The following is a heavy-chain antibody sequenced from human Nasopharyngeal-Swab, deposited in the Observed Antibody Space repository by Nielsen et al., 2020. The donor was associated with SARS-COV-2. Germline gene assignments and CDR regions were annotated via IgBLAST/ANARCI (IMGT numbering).Heavy chain of an antibody. D-gene: IGHD2-15*01. Sequence: ASVKVSCKASTSTFNAYYIHWVRRAPGQGLEWMGRINPTTGGTLYTQTFEGRVTMTTDTSTSTTYMELRGLTSDDTAVYYCTRALSGVYDFWGQGALVTVSS. CDR3: TRALSGVYDF. CDR1: TSTFNAYY. CDR2: INPTTGGT. V-gene: IGHV1-2*06. J-gene: IGHJ4*02.